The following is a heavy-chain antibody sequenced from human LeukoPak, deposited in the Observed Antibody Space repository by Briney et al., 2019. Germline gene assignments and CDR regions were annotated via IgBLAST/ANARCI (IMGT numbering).Heavy chain of an antibody. CDR2: INWNGGST. CDR3: ARRNWGSNYFDY. D-gene: IGHD7-27*01. V-gene: IGHV3-20*04. Sequence: GGSLRLSCAASGFTFDDYGMSWVRQAPGKGLEWISGINWNGGSTGYADSVKGRFIISRDNAKNSLYLQMNSLRAEDTALYYCARRNWGSNYFDYWGQGTLVTVSS. CDR1: GFTFDDYG. J-gene: IGHJ4*02.